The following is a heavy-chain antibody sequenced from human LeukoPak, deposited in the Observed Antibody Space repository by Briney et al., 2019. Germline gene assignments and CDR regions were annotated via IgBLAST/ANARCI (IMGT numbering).Heavy chain of an antibody. CDR1: GFTFSSYW. D-gene: IGHD2-2*01. CDR2: IKQDGSEK. CDR3: ARDGRCSSTSCYWRV. J-gene: IGHJ4*02. V-gene: IGHV3-7*01. Sequence: PGGSLRLSCAASGFTFSSYWMSWVRQAPGKGLGWVANIKQDGSEKYYVDSVKGRFTISRDNAKNSLYLQMNSLRAEDTAVYYCARDGRCSSTSCYWRVWGQGTLVTVSS.